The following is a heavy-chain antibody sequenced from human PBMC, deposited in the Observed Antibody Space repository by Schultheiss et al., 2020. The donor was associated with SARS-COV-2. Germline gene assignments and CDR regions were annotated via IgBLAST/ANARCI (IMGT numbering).Heavy chain of an antibody. CDR3: ASTGTTFLGISVYYYGMDV. CDR2: INPSGGST. CDR1: GYTFTSYY. D-gene: IGHD1-7*01. V-gene: IGHV1-46*01. J-gene: IGHJ6*02. Sequence: GESLKISCKASGYTFTSYYMHWVRQAPGQGLEWMGIINPSGGSTSYAQKFQGRVTMTRDTSTSTVYMELSSLRSEDTAVYYCASTGTTFLGISVYYYGMDVWGQGTTVTVSS.